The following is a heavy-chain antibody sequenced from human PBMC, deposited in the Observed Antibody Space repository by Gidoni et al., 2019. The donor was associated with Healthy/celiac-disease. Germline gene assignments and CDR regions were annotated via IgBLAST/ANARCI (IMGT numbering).Heavy chain of an antibody. J-gene: IGHJ4*02. CDR3: ARVAGYSGSYCDY. D-gene: IGHD1-26*01. Sequence: QVQLQESGPGLVKPSETLSLTCTVSGGSISSYYWSWIRQPPGKGLELIGYIYYSGSTNYNPSLKSRVTISVDTSKNQFSLKLSSVTAADTAVYYCARVAGYSGSYCDYWGQGTLVTVSS. CDR2: IYYSGST. CDR1: GGSISSYY. V-gene: IGHV4-59*01.